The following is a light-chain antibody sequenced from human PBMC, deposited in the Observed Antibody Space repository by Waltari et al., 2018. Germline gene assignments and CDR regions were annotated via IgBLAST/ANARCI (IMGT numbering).Light chain of an antibody. J-gene: IGLJ3*02. Sequence: QLVLTQSPSASASLGASVQLTCTLDSGHSNNIAAWLQRRPEKGPRYLMKVNSDGSHTKGDDIPDRFSGSSSGPERYLTISSLQSEDEADYYCQTGGHGTWVFGGGTKLTVV. CDR2: VNSDGSH. CDR3: QTGGHGTWV. V-gene: IGLV4-69*01. CDR1: SGHSNNI.